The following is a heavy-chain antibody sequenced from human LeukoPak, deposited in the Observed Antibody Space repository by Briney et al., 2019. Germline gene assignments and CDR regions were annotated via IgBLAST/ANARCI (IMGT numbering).Heavy chain of an antibody. Sequence: ASVKVSCKASGGTFSSYAISWVRQAPGQGLEWMGIINPSGGSTSYAQKFQGRVTMTRDTSTSTVYMELSSLRSEDTAVYYCARRPVQLYYYYGMDVWGQGTTVTVSS. J-gene: IGHJ6*02. CDR1: GGTFSSYA. V-gene: IGHV1-46*01. CDR3: ARRPVQLYYYYGMDV. D-gene: IGHD1-1*01. CDR2: INPSGGST.